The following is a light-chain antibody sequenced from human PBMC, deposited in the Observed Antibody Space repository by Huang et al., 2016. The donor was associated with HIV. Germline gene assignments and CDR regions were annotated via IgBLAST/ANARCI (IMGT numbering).Light chain of an antibody. CDR3: QQSYSTPYT. V-gene: IGKV1-39*01. J-gene: IGKJ2*01. CDR2: AGS. Sequence: DIQMTQSPSSLSASVGDTVTISCRASQAIMSYVSWYQQRPGRAPRLLISAGSRLQGGGASRFSGTGSGTEFTLTITSLQPEDFATYHCQQSYSTPYTFGQGTKLEIK. CDR1: QAIMSY.